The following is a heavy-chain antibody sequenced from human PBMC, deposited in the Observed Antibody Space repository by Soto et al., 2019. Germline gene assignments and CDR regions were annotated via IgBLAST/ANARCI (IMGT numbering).Heavy chain of an antibody. CDR3: ARAPLNDFWSGYRIDY. Sequence: ASVKVSCKASGYTFTSYGISWVRQAPGQELEWMGWISAYNGNTNYAQKLQGRVTMTTDTSTSTAYMELRSLRSDDTAVYYCARAPLNDFWSGYRIDYWGQGTLVTVSS. CDR2: ISAYNGNT. CDR1: GYTFTSYG. D-gene: IGHD3-3*01. J-gene: IGHJ4*02. V-gene: IGHV1-18*01.